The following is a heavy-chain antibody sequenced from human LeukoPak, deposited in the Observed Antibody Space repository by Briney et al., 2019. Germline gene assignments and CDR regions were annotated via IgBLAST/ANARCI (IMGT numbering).Heavy chain of an antibody. CDR2: INPSGGST. CDR3: ARRGFIAARPRGFRY. CDR1: GYTFTSYY. V-gene: IGHV1-46*01. Sequence: ASVKVSCKASGYTFTSYYMYWVRQAPGQGLEWMGIINPSGGSTSYAQKFQGRVTMTRDTSTSTVYMELSSLRPEDTAVYYCARRGFIAARPRGFRYWGQGTLVTVSS. D-gene: IGHD6-6*01. J-gene: IGHJ4*02.